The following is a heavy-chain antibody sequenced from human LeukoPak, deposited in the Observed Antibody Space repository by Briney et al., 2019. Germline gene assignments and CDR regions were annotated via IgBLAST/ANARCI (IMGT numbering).Heavy chain of an antibody. Sequence: PGGSLRLSCAASGFTFSSYAMHWVRQAPGKGLEWVAVISYDGSNKYYADSVKGRFTISRDNSKNTLYLQMNSLRAEDTAVYYCARARRGGYSYGFYFDYWGQGTLVTVSS. CDR2: ISYDGSNK. D-gene: IGHD5-18*01. J-gene: IGHJ4*02. CDR1: GFTFSSYA. CDR3: ARARRGGYSYGFYFDY. V-gene: IGHV3-30*14.